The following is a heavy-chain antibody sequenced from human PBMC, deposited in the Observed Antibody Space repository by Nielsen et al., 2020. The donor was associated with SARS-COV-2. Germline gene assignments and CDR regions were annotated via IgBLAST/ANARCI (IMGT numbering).Heavy chain of an antibody. D-gene: IGHD3-9*01. Sequence: RQAPGKGLEWIGDINHSGSTNYNPSLKSRVTISVDTSKNQFSLKLSSVTAADTAVYYCARVSRNYDILTGYERRDPFDYWGQGTLVTVSS. V-gene: IGHV4-34*01. CDR3: ARVSRNYDILTGYERRDPFDY. CDR2: INHSGST. J-gene: IGHJ4*02.